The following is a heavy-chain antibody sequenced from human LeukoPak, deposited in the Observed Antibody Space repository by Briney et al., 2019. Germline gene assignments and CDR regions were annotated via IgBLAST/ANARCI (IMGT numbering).Heavy chain of an antibody. D-gene: IGHD2-2*01. Sequence: PGGSLRLSCAASGFTFSSYGMHWVRQAPGKGLEWVAFIRYDGSNKYYADSVKGRFTISRDNSKNTLYLQMNSLRAEDTAVYYCAKDLIGIPRVVVGDRYFDYWGQGTLVTVSS. V-gene: IGHV3-30*02. CDR2: IRYDGSNK. CDR3: AKDLIGIPRVVVGDRYFDY. J-gene: IGHJ4*02. CDR1: GFTFSSYG.